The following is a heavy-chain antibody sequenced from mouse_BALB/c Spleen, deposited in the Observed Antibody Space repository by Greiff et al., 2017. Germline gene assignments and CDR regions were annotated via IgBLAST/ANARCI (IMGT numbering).Heavy chain of an antibody. J-gene: IGHJ3*01. CDR2: IDPETGGT. D-gene: IGHD3-3*01. V-gene: IGHV1-15*01. CDR3: TIGRPAGFAY. Sequence: LVESGAELVRPGASVTLSCKASGYTFTDYEMHWVKQTPVHGLEWIGAIDPETGGTAYNQKFKGKATLTADKSSSTAYMELRSLTSEDSAVYYCTIGRPAGFAYWGQGTLVTVSA. CDR1: GYTFTDYE.